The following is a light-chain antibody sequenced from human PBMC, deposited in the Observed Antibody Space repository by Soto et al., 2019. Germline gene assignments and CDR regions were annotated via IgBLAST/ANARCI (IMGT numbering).Light chain of an antibody. Sequence: EIVLTKSPSAVSLSLGERGTLSCRASQSVDSTYLTWYQQKPGQAPRLLIYGASGRATGIPDRFSGSGSGTDFTLTISRLEPEDFAVYYCQYYDTFRTFGQGTKVDIK. J-gene: IGKJ1*01. CDR2: GAS. CDR1: QSVDSTY. V-gene: IGKV3-20*01. CDR3: QYYDTFRT.